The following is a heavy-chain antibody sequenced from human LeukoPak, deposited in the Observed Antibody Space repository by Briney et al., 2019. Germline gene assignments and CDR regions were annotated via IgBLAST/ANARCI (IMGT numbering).Heavy chain of an antibody. CDR3: ARLYYDSSGFDY. CDR1: GGSISSSSYY. J-gene: IGHJ4*02. V-gene: IGHV4-39*01. CDR2: MFYSGWA. Sequence: PSETLSLTCTVSGGSISSSSYYWAWIRQPPGKGPEWIGTMFYSGWASYNPSLESRVTIFADTSQKQFSLTLNSVHAADTAVYYHARLYYDSSGFDYWGQGTLVTVSS. D-gene: IGHD3-22*01.